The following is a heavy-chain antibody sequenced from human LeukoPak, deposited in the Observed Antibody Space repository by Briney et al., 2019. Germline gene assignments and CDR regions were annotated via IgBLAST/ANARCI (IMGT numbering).Heavy chain of an antibody. Sequence: GGSLRLSCAASGFTFSSYGMHWVRQAPGKGLEWVAVISYDGSNKYYADSVKGRFTISRDNSKNTLYLQMNSLRAEDTAVYYCAKVAITFGGVILKTDYFDYWGQGTLVTVSS. CDR1: GFTFSSYG. CDR2: ISYDGSNK. D-gene: IGHD3-16*02. CDR3: AKVAITFGGVILKTDYFDY. J-gene: IGHJ4*02. V-gene: IGHV3-30*18.